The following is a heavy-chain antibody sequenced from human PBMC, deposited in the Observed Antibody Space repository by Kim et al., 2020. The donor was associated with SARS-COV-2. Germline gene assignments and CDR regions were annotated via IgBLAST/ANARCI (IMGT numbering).Heavy chain of an antibody. D-gene: IGHD6-13*01. Sequence: SETLSLTCTVSGGSVSSGSYYWSWIRQPPGKGLEWIGYIYYSGNTNYNPSLKSRVTISVDTSKNQFSLKLSSVTAADTAVYYCARQAAAGSPWYYYYVMDVWGQGTTVTVSS. CDR2: IYYSGNT. CDR1: GGSVSSGSYY. V-gene: IGHV4-61*01. CDR3: ARQAAAGSPWYYYYVMDV. J-gene: IGHJ6*02.